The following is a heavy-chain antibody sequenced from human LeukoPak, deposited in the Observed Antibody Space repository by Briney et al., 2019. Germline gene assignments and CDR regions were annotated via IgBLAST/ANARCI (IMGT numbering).Heavy chain of an antibody. CDR2: IYYSGST. CDR3: ARVDTAMVTFYYYYYMDV. CDR1: GGSISSYY. D-gene: IGHD5-18*01. V-gene: IGHV4-59*01. J-gene: IGHJ6*03. Sequence: SETLSLTCTVSGGSISSYYWSWIRQPPGKGLEWIGYIYYSGSTNYNPSLKGRVTISVDTSKNQFSLKLSSVTAADTAVYYCARVDTAMVTFYYYYYMDVWGKGTTVTVSS.